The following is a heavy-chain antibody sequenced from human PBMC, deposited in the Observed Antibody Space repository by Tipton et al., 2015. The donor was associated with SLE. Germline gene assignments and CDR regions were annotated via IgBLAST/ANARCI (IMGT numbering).Heavy chain of an antibody. Sequence: TLSLTCTVSGGSISSYYWSWIRQPPGKGLEWIGEINHSGSTNYNPSLKGRVTISVDTSKNQFSLKLSSVTAADTAVYYCARGPFDYWGQGTLVTVSS. V-gene: IGHV4-34*01. J-gene: IGHJ4*02. CDR1: GGSISSYY. CDR2: INHSGST. CDR3: ARGPFDY.